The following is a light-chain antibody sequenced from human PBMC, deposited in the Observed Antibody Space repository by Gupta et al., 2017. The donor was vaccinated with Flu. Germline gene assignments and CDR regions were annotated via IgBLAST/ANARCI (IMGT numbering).Light chain of an antibody. Sequence: GDRVTITCRASQSISDSLAWYQHKPGKAPKLLIYKASHLQSGVPSRFSGSVSGTEFTLTISSLQADDLATYYCQEYDTYSGTFGQGTKVEIK. V-gene: IGKV1-5*03. CDR2: KAS. CDR1: QSISDS. CDR3: QEYDTYSGT. J-gene: IGKJ1*01.